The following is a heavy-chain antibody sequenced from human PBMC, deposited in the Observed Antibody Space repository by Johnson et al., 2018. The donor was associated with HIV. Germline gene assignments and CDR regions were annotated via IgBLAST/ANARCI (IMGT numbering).Heavy chain of an antibody. V-gene: IGHV3-48*01. Sequence: VQLVESGGGVVQPGRSLRLSCAASGFTFSSYGMHWVRQAPGKGLEWVSYISSGGTTIYYADSVRGRFTISRDNSKNTLYLQMNSLRAEDTAVYYCARARDRSSSRDAFDIWGQGTMVTVSS. D-gene: IGHD6-13*01. CDR2: ISSGGTTI. CDR3: ARARDRSSSRDAFDI. CDR1: GFTFSSYG. J-gene: IGHJ3*02.